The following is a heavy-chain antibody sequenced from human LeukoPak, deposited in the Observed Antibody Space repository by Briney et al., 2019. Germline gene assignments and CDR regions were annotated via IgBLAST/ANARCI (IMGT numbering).Heavy chain of an antibody. CDR2: ISGSGDST. CDR1: GFTFSSYA. Sequence: GGSLRLSCAASGFTFSSYAMSWVRQAPGKGLKWVSAISGSGDSTYYGDSVKGRFTISRDNSKNTLYLQMNSLRAEDTAVYYCAKTRPLDSSSWSHGDYWGQGTLVTVSS. V-gene: IGHV3-23*01. D-gene: IGHD6-13*01. CDR3: AKTRPLDSSSWSHGDY. J-gene: IGHJ4*02.